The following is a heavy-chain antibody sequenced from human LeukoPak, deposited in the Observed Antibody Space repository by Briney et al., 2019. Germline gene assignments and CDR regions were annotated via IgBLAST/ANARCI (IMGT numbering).Heavy chain of an antibody. Sequence: PSETLSLTCAVYGGSFSGYSWSWIRQPPGKGLEWIGEINHSGSTNYNPSLKSRVTISVDTSKKQFSLKLSSVTAADTAVYYCARNDILSGYYNAGNAFDIWGQGTMVTVSS. CDR3: ARNDILSGYYNAGNAFDI. D-gene: IGHD3-9*01. CDR2: INHSGST. V-gene: IGHV4-34*01. CDR1: GGSFSGYS. J-gene: IGHJ3*02.